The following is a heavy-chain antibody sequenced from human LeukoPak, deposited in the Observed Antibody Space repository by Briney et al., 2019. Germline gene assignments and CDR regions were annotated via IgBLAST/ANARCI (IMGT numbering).Heavy chain of an antibody. CDR3: ARGFGGAFDI. J-gene: IGHJ3*02. D-gene: IGHD3-3*01. CDR2: INHSGST. CDR1: GGSFSGYY. V-gene: IGHV4-34*01. Sequence: PSETLSLTCAVYGGSFSGYYWSWIRQPPGKGLEWIGEINHSGSTNYSPSLKSRVTISVDTSKNQFSLKLSSVTAADTAVYYCARGFGGAFDIWGQGTMVTVSS.